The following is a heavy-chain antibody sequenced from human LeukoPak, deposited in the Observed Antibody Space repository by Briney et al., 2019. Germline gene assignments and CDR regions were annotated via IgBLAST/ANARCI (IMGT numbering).Heavy chain of an antibody. CDR1: GFTVSSNY. Sequence: GGSLRLSCAASGFTVSSNYMSWVRQAPGKGLEWVSVIYSGGSTYYADSVKGRFTISRDNAKNSLYLQMNSLRAEDTALYYCAKVGHSSSWYDLDYWGQGTLVTVSS. J-gene: IGHJ4*02. D-gene: IGHD6-13*01. CDR2: IYSGGST. V-gene: IGHV3-53*05. CDR3: AKVGHSSSWYDLDY.